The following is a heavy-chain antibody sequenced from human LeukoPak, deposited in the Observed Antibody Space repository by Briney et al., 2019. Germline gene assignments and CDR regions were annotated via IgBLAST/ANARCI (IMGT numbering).Heavy chain of an antibody. J-gene: IGHJ4*02. CDR1: GGSISSSNYY. Sequence: PSETLSLTCTVSGGSISSSNYYCGWIRQSPGKDLEWVGTIYYTGSTYYNPSLRSRVTISVDTSKNQFSLQLSSVTAADTAVYYCARLPSGYHFDYWGQGTLVTVSS. V-gene: IGHV4-39*01. CDR2: IYYTGST. D-gene: IGHD3-22*01. CDR3: ARLPSGYHFDY.